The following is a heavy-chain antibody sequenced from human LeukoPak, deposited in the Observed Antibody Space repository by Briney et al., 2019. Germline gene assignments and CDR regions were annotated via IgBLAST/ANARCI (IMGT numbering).Heavy chain of an antibody. CDR2: FYSGGSS. D-gene: IGHD5-18*01. J-gene: IGHJ4*02. CDR1: GFTARSIY. Sequence: PGGSLRLSCAASGFTARSIYMTWVRQAPGKGLEWGSSFYSGGSSYYADSGKGRFIISRDSSTDTLYLQMNSLRVEDTAVYFCARDRGYGYGFFDYWGQGTLVTVSS. V-gene: IGHV3-53*01. CDR3: ARDRGYGYGFFDY.